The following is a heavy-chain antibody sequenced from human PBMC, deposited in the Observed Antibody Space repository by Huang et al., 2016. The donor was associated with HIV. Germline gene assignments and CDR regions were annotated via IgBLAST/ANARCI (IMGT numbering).Heavy chain of an antibody. D-gene: IGHD3-3*01. J-gene: IGHJ3*01. Sequence: QVQLVQSGAEVKKPGASVKVSCQASGYTFTSYGISWVRQAPGQGLELMGFINTKNGGTNSAQKLQGRVTMTTDSSTDTAYMELRSLRSDDTAVYYCARDRRVVHNALDVWGQGTKVTVSS. V-gene: IGHV1-18*04. CDR3: ARDRRVVHNALDV. CDR1: GYTFTSYG. CDR2: INTKNGGT.